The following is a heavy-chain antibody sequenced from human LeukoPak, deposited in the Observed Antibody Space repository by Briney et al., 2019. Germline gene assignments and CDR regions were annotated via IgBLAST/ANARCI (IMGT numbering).Heavy chain of an antibody. V-gene: IGHV3-21*01. CDR3: ARDQGLLVVAGRFGY. CDR1: GFIFSDYA. CDR2: ISSSNSYI. D-gene: IGHD6-19*01. Sequence: GGSLRLSCEVSGFIFSDYAMNWVRQAPGKGLEWVSSISSSNSYIYNADSVKGRFTISRDNAKNSLYLQMNSLRAEDTAVYYCARDQGLLVVAGRFGYWGQGTLVTVSS. J-gene: IGHJ4*02.